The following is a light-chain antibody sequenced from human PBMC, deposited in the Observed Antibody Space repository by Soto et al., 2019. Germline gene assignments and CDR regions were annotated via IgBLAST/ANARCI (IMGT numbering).Light chain of an antibody. Sequence: EIVLTQSPGTLSLSPGERATLSCRASQSISSTFLAWYQHKPGQAPRVLIYGASRRATGIPDRFSGSGSGTDFTLTISRLEPEDFAVYYGQQYGSSWTFGQGAKVAMK. CDR2: GAS. V-gene: IGKV3-20*01. J-gene: IGKJ1*01. CDR3: QQYGSSWT. CDR1: QSISSTF.